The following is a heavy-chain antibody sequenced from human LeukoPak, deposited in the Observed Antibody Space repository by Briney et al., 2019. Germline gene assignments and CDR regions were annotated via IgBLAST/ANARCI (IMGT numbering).Heavy chain of an antibody. J-gene: IGHJ6*03. V-gene: IGHV4-59*01. CDR1: GGSISSYY. D-gene: IGHD1-26*01. CDR2: IYYSGST. CDR3: ARGRSGSYSAYYYYYMDV. Sequence: PSETLSLTCTVSGGSISSYYWSWIRQPPGKGLEWIGYIYYSGSTNYNPSLKSRVTISVDTSKNQFSLKLSSVTAADTAVYYCARGRSGSYSAYYYYYMDVWGKGTTVTVSS.